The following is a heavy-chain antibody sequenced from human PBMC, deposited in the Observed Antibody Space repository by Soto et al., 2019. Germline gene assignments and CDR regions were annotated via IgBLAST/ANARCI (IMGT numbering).Heavy chain of an antibody. CDR2: IWYDGSND. J-gene: IGHJ5*02. D-gene: IGHD6-19*01. V-gene: IGHV3-33*01. CDR1: GFTFSNYG. Sequence: QVQLVESGGGVVQAGRSLRLSCAASGFTFSNYGMHWARQAPGKGLEWVALIWYDGSNDRYADSVKGRFTISRDNFKNILYLQMNSFRAEDTAVYYCARVAVAGTWWFDPWGQGTLVTVSS. CDR3: ARVAVAGTWWFDP.